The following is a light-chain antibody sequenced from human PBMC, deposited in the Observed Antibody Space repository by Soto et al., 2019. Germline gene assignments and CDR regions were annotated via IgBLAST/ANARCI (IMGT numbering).Light chain of an antibody. CDR2: EVS. CDR1: SSDFGAYNY. V-gene: IGLV2-14*01. Sequence: QSVLTQPASVSGSLGQTITISCTGTSSDFGAYNYVSWYQQHPGKAPKLMIYEVSNRPSGVSDRFSGSKSGNTASLTISGLQAADEGDYYCSSKRTTASLVFGTGTKATVL. J-gene: IGLJ1*01. CDR3: SSKRTTASLV.